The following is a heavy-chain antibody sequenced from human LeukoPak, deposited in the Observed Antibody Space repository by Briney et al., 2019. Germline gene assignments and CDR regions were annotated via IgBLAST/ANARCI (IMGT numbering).Heavy chain of an antibody. D-gene: IGHD2-21*02. V-gene: IGHV4-4*07. Sequence: PSETLSLTRTVSGGSISSYYWSWIRQPAGKGLEWIGRVYTSEDAKYNPSLESRVSMSLDTSKNQFSLRLTSVTAADTAVYYCARYGDPNYYFDYWGRGALVTVSS. CDR1: GGSISSYY. CDR2: VYTSEDA. J-gene: IGHJ4*02. CDR3: ARYGDPNYYFDY.